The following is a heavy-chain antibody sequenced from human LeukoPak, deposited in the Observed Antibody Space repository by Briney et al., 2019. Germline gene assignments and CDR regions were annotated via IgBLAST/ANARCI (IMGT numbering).Heavy chain of an antibody. V-gene: IGHV3-21*01. CDR3: ARVSGSYQPLDY. Sequence: GGSLRLSCAASGFTFSTYTMNWVRQAPGKGLEWVSSISSGSSYIYYADSLKGRFTISRDNAKNSLYLQMNSLGAEDTAVYYCARVSGSYQPLDYWGQGTLVTVSS. J-gene: IGHJ4*02. D-gene: IGHD1-26*01. CDR1: GFTFSTYT. CDR2: ISSGSSYI.